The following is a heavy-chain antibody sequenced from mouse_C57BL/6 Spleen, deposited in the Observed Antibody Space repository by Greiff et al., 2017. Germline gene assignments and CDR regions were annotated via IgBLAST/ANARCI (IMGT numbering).Heavy chain of an antibody. D-gene: IGHD1-1*01. Sequence: QVQLKQSGAELVKPGASVKLSCKASGYTFTEYTIHWVKQRSGQGLEWIGWFYPGSGSIKYNEKFKDKATLTADKSSSTVYLELRRLTSEDSAVYFCARHPYYYGSSDDWYFDVWGTGTTVTVSS. CDR1: GYTFTEYT. J-gene: IGHJ1*03. CDR2: FYPGSGSI. CDR3: ARHPYYYGSSDDWYFDV. V-gene: IGHV1-62-2*01.